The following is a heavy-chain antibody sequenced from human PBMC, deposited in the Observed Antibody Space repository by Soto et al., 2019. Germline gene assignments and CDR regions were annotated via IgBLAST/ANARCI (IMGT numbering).Heavy chain of an antibody. V-gene: IGHV4-39*01. D-gene: IGHD6-19*01. J-gene: IGHJ4*02. CDR3: VTAVAGTIDY. CDR2: IYYSGST. Sequence: PSETLSLTSTVSGGYISSSSYYWGWIRQPPGKGLEWIGSIYYSGSTYYNPSLKSRVTISVDTSKNQFSLKLSSVTAADTAVYYCVTAVAGTIDYWGQGTLVTVSS. CDR1: GGYISSSSYY.